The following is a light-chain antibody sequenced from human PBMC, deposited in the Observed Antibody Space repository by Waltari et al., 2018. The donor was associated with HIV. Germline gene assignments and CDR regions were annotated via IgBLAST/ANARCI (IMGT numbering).Light chain of an antibody. CDR1: NSDIGKYNL. CDR3: SSYATGNTYV. Sequence: QSALTQPASVSGSPGQSITISCTGTNSDIGKYNLVSWYQQHPGKVTKVLIFGVTTRPSGISRRFSGSKSDTTASRTTSGLKAEDDAEYYCSSYATGNTYVFGTWTSVTVL. V-gene: IGLV2-23*02. J-gene: IGLJ1*01. CDR2: GVT.